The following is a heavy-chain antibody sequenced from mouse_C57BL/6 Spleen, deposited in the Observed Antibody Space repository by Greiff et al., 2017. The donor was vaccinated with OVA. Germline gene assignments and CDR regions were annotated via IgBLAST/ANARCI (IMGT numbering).Heavy chain of an antibody. CDR1: GYTFTGYW. D-gene: IGHD2-2*01. V-gene: IGHV1-9*01. CDR3: ARWGLRLGDYYAMDY. Sequence: VQLQQSGAELMKPGASVKLSCKATGYTFTGYWIEWVKQRPGHGLEWIGEILPGSGCTNYNEKFKGKATFTADTSSNTAYMQLSSLTTEDTDIYYRARWGLRLGDYYAMDYWGQGTSVTVSS. CDR2: ILPGSGCT. J-gene: IGHJ4*01.